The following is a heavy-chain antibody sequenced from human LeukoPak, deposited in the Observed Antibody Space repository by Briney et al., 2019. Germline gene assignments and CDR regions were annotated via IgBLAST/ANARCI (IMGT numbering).Heavy chain of an antibody. CDR3: ARAKSIAARMGFGY. V-gene: IGHV1-8*03. CDR2: MNPNSGNT. Sequence: ASVKVSCKASGYTFTSYDINWVRQATGQGLEWMGWMNPNSGNTGYAQKFQGRVTITRNTSISTAYMELSSLRSEDTAVYYCARAKSIAARMGFGYWDQGTLVTVSS. D-gene: IGHD6-6*01. CDR1: GYTFTSYD. J-gene: IGHJ4*02.